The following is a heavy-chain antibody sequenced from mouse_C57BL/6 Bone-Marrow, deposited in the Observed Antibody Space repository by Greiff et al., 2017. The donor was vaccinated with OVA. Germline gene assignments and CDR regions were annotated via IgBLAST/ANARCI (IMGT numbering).Heavy chain of an antibody. Sequence: QVQLQQPGAELVRPGTSVKMSCKASGYTFTNYWIGWAKQRPGHGLEWIGDIYPGGGYTNYNEKFKGKATLTADKSSSTAYMQFSSLKSEDSAIYYCARRSQIYDGYPYYFDYWGQGTTLTVSS. CDR2: IYPGGGYT. J-gene: IGHJ2*01. V-gene: IGHV1-63*01. CDR3: ARRSQIYDGYPYYFDY. D-gene: IGHD2-3*01. CDR1: GYTFTNYW.